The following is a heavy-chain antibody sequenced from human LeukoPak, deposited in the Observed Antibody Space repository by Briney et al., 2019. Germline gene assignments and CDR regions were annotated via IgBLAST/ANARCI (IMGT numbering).Heavy chain of an antibody. CDR3: AELGITMIGGV. V-gene: IGHV3-48*03. Sequence: LPGGSLRLSCAASGFTFSSYEMNWVRQAPGKGVEWVSYISSSGSTIYYAVSVKGRFTISRDNANNSLYLQMNSLRAEDTAVYYCAELGITMIGGVWGKGTTVTISS. CDR2: ISSSGSTI. J-gene: IGHJ6*04. CDR1: GFTFSSYE. D-gene: IGHD3-10*02.